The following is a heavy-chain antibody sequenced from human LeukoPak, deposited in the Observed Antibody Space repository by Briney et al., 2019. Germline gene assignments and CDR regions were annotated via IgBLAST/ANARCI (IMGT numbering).Heavy chain of an antibody. D-gene: IGHD1-26*01. V-gene: IGHV4-39*01. CDR3: GRCSSGSYNWFDP. CDR2: MYYSGNT. Sequence: PSETLSLTCTVSGGSISSSSYYWAWIRQPPGKGLEWIGSMYYSGNTYYNPSLKSRVTISADTSKNQFSMKLSSVTAADTAVYYCGRCSSGSYNWFDPWGQGTQVTVSS. J-gene: IGHJ5*02. CDR1: GGSISSSSYY.